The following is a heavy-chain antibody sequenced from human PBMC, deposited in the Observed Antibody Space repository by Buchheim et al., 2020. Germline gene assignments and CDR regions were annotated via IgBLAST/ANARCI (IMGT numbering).Heavy chain of an antibody. CDR3: AKDLHFWSAMDY. Sequence: DVQLLQSGGGLVQPGGSLRLSCAASGFSFSTNAMSWVRQAPGRGLEWVSGIGGDGRSHYADSVQGRFTIPRDSSKDTLYLQMNGLRVEDTATYYCAKDLHFWSAMDYWGQGAL. J-gene: IGHJ4*02. D-gene: IGHD3-3*02. CDR1: GFSFSTNA. V-gene: IGHV3-23*01. CDR2: IGGDGRS.